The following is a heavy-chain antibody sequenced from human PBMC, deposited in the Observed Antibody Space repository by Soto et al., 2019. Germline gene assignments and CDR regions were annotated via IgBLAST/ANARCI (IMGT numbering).Heavy chain of an antibody. CDR1: GFTFSNAW. D-gene: IGHD2-2*01. CDR2: IKSKTDGGTT. CDR3: TTVWVPAANRRGY. J-gene: IGHJ4*02. V-gene: IGHV3-15*01. Sequence: EVQLVESGGGLVKPGGSLRLSCAASGFTFSNAWMSWVRQAPGQGLEWVGRIKSKTDGGTTDYAAPVKGRFTISRDDSKNTLYLQMNSLKTEDTAVYYCTTVWVPAANRRGYWGQGTLVTVSS.